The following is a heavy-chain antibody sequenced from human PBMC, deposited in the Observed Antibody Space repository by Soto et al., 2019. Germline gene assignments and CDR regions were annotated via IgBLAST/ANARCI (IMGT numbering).Heavy chain of an antibody. CDR3: ARDWGYSTGYRSYNWFDC. V-gene: IGHV3-7*03. J-gene: IGHJ5*01. D-gene: IGHD5-18*01. CDR2: IKEDGSEK. Sequence: GGSLRLSCAASGFTFNNYWMTWVRQAPGKGLEWVANIKEDGSEKYYVDSVKGRFTISRDNAKNSLFLQMNSLRAEDTAVYYCARDWGYSTGYRSYNWFDCWGQGTLVTVSS. CDR1: GFTFNNYW.